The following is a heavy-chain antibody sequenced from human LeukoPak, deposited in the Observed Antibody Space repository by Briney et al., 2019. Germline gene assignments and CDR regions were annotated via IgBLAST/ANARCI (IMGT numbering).Heavy chain of an antibody. CDR3: ASDDY. Sequence: RGSLRLSCAASGVTLSTDGMHWVRHASGKGLEWVAFIREGGSNQHYVDSVKGRFTISRDNSKNTLYLKMNSLRAEDTAIYNCASDDYWGQGALVAVCS. J-gene: IGHJ4*02. V-gene: IGHV3-30*02. CDR1: GVTLSTDG. CDR2: IREGGSNQ.